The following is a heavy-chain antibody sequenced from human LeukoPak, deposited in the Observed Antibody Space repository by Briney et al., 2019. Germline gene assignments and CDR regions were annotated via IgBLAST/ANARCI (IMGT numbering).Heavy chain of an antibody. CDR1: GFTFSSYA. CDR2: ISGSGGST. J-gene: IGHJ4*02. D-gene: IGHD6-13*01. CDR3: ARDRGSGWYSSSWTYYFDY. Sequence: GGSLRLSCAASGFTFSSYAMSWVRQAPGKGLEWVSAISGSGGSTYYADSVKGRFTISRDNSKNTLYLQMNSLRAEDTAVYYCARDRGSGWYSSSWTYYFDYWGQGTLVTVSS. V-gene: IGHV3-23*01.